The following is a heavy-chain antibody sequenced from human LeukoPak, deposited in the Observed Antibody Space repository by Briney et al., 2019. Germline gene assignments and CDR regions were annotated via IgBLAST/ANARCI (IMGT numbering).Heavy chain of an antibody. V-gene: IGHV4-59*01. CDR1: GGSISSYY. Sequence: SETLSLTCTVSGGSISSYYWSWIRQPPGKGLEWIGYIYYSGSTNYNPFLKSRVTISVDTSKNQFSLKLSSVTAADTAVYYCARDRVVVVPAAIQVHYYYYSMDVWGQGTTVTVSS. J-gene: IGHJ6*02. CDR2: IYYSGST. D-gene: IGHD2-2*02. CDR3: ARDRVVVVPAAIQVHYYYYSMDV.